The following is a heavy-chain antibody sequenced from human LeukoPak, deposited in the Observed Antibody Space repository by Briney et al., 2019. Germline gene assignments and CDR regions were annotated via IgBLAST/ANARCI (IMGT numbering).Heavy chain of an antibody. D-gene: IGHD6-19*01. V-gene: IGHV3-30*02. J-gene: IGHJ3*02. CDR1: GFTFSSYA. Sequence: PGGSLRLSCAASGFTFSSYAMHWVRQAPGKGLEWVAFIRYDGSNKYYADSVKGRFTISRDNSKNTLYLQMNSLRAEDTAVYYCAKGGSFLIAVAGLDAFDIWGQGTVVTVSS. CDR3: AKGGSFLIAVAGLDAFDI. CDR2: IRYDGSNK.